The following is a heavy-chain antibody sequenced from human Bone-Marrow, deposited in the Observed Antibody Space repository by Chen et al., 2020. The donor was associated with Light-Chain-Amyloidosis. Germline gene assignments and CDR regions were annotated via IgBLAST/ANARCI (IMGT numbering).Heavy chain of an antibody. CDR2: IKEDGSEK. J-gene: IGHJ3*02. CDR1: GFTFSRYW. V-gene: IGHV3-7*04. D-gene: IGHD6-6*01. CDR3: ARSCGAQLVHGAFDI. Sequence: EVQLVESGGGLVQAGGSLRLSCAASGFTFSRYWMSWVRQAPGNGLEWVTNIKEDGSEKYYVDSVKGRFTISRDNAKNSVYLQMNSLRAEDTAVYYCARSCGAQLVHGAFDIWGQGTMVTVSS.